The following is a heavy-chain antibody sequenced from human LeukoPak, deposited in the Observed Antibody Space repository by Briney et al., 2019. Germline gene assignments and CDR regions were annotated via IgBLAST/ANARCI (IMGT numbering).Heavy chain of an antibody. D-gene: IGHD6-13*01. CDR1: GFTFPTYV. Sequence: GRSLRLSCAASGFTFPTYVIHWVRQAPGKGLEWVAVISQTGSIETYADSVRGRFSISRDNSDSTVYLQMNSLRAVDTAVYYCARGPYSSSWLANGFDYWGQGTLVTVSS. CDR2: ISQTGSIE. J-gene: IGHJ4*02. CDR3: ARGPYSSSWLANGFDY. V-gene: IGHV3-30*14.